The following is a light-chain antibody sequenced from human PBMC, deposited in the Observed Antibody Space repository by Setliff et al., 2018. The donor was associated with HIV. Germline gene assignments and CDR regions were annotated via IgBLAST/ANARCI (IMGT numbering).Light chain of an antibody. J-gene: IGLJ2*01. CDR1: GSDIGGYDH. CDR3: SSFTSSNTVI. V-gene: IGLV2-14*01. Sequence: QSALAQPASVSGSPGQSITISCLGTGSDIGGYDHVSWYQQHPGKVPKLIIYDVSRCPIGESHRFSGFKSGNTASLTISGLRAEDEADYYCSSFTSSNTVIFGGGTK. CDR2: DVS.